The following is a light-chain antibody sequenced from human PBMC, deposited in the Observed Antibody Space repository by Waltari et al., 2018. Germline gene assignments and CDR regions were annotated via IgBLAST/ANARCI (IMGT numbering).Light chain of an antibody. J-gene: IGLJ2*01. CDR1: NSGVGGFNR. CDR2: DVS. CDR3: SSYTRRSTLV. V-gene: IGLV2-18*02. Sequence: QSALTQPPSVSGSPGQSVTISCTGTNSGVGGFNRVSWYQQAPGSAPKLIIYDVSNRPSGVPDRFSGSKSGNTASLTISGLQAEDEADYYCSSYTRRSTLVFGGGTKLTVL.